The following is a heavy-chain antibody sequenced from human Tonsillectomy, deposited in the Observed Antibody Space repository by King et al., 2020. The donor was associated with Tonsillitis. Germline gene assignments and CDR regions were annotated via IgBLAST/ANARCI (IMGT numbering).Heavy chain of an antibody. CDR3: ARSNGYGGGNWFDP. J-gene: IGHJ5*02. D-gene: IGHD6-25*01. CDR1: GDSVSSGSNY. Sequence: QLQESGPGLVKTSETLSLTCIVSGDSVSSGSNYWNWIRQPPGKRLEWLAYIYYTGNTNYNPSLNGRATISRDTSKNQLSLRLYSVTAADTAVYYCARSNGYGGGNWFDPWGQGTLVTVSS. CDR2: IYYTGNT. V-gene: IGHV4-61*01.